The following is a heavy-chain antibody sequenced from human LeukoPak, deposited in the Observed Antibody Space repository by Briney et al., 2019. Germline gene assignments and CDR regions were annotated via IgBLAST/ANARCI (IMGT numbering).Heavy chain of an antibody. D-gene: IGHD3-22*01. J-gene: IGHJ4*02. CDR2: ISYDGSNR. CDR1: GFTFSSYA. CDR3: ARDYDYEDAGGFDY. V-gene: IGHV3-30*04. Sequence: GGSLRLSCAASGFTFSSYAMHWVRQAPGKGLEWVAVISYDGSNRFYADSVKGRFTISRDNSKNTLYLQMNSLRAEDTAVYYCARDYDYEDAGGFDYWGQGTLVTVSS.